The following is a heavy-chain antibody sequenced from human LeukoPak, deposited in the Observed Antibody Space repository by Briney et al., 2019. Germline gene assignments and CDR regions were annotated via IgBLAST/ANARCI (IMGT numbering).Heavy chain of an antibody. Sequence: PGRSLRLSCAASGFTFSSYGMHWVRQAPGKGLEWVAVISYDGSNKYYADSVKGRFTISRDNSKNTLYLQMNSLRAEDTAVYYCARDTMELLIWMIFDYWGQGTLVTVSS. CDR3: ARDTMELLIWMIFDY. CDR1: GFTFSSYG. V-gene: IGHV3-30*06. CDR2: ISYDGSNK. D-gene: IGHD1-7*01. J-gene: IGHJ4*02.